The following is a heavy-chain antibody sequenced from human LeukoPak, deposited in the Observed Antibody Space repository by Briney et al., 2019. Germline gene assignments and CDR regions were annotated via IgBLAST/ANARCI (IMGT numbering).Heavy chain of an antibody. CDR1: GGSLSSSSYY. J-gene: IGHJ4*02. V-gene: IGHV4-39*07. CDR3: ATLGFSSGYYYYFDH. Sequence: SETLSPTCTVSGGSLSSSSYYWGWIRQPPGKGLEWIGSIYYSGSTYYNPSLKSRVTISVDTSKNQFSLKLSSVTAADTAVYYCATLGFSSGYYYYFDHWGQGTLVTVSS. CDR2: IYYSGST. D-gene: IGHD3-22*01.